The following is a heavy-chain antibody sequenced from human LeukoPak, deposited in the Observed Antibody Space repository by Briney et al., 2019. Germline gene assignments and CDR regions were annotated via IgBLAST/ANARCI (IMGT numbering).Heavy chain of an antibody. V-gene: IGHV4-61*02. CDR3: ALSTTMVDDAFDF. D-gene: IGHD4-23*01. CDR2: IYISGST. Sequence: SETLSLTCTVSGGSINSGSYYWSWIRQPAGKGLEWIGRIYISGSTNYNPSLKSRVTISVDMSKNQFSLKLSSVTAADTAVYYCALSTTMVDDAFDFWGQGTLVTVSS. J-gene: IGHJ3*01. CDR1: GGSINSGSYY.